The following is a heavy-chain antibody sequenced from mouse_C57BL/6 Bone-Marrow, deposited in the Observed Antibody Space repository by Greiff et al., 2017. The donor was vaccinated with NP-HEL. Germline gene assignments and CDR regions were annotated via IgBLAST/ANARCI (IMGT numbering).Heavy chain of an antibody. Sequence: EVKLQESGAELVKPGASVKLSCTASGFNIKDYYMHWVKQRTEQGLEWIGRIDPEDGETKYAPKFQGKATITADTSSNTAYLQRSSLTSEDTDVYYCARALITTVVATDFDVWGTGTTVTVSS. D-gene: IGHD1-1*01. CDR3: ARALITTVVATDFDV. CDR1: GFNIKDYY. V-gene: IGHV14-2*01. J-gene: IGHJ1*03. CDR2: IDPEDGET.